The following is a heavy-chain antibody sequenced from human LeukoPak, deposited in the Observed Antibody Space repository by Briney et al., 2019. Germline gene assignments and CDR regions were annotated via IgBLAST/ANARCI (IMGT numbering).Heavy chain of an antibody. D-gene: IGHD3-10*01. CDR2: IQSKTDGGTT. CDR3: AAGGRV. Sequence: GGSLRLSCAASGSTFSSYWMSWVRQAPGKGLEWVGRIQSKTDGGTTEYAAPVKGRFTISRDDSTNTLYLQMNSLKTEDTGVYYCAAGGRVWGQGTTVTVSS. J-gene: IGHJ6*02. V-gene: IGHV3-15*01. CDR1: GSTFSSYW.